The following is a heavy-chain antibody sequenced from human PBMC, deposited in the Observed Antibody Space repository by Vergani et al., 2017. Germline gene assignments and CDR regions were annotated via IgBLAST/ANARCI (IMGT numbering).Heavy chain of an antibody. D-gene: IGHD6-13*01. CDR2: ISYDGSNK. CDR3: ARVRSSHDRVYYYYYYGMDV. V-gene: IGHV3-30*03. J-gene: IGHJ6*02. Sequence: QVQLVESGGGVVQPGRSLRLSCAASGFTFSSYGMHWVRQAPGKGLEWVAVISYDGSNKYYADSVKGRFTISRDNSKNTLYLQMNSLRAEDTAVYYCARVRSSHDRVYYYYYYGMDVWGQGTTVTVSS. CDR1: GFTFSSYG.